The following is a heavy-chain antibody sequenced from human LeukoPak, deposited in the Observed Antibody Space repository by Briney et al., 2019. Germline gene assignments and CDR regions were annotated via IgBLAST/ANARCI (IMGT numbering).Heavy chain of an antibody. V-gene: IGHV3-11*05. D-gene: IGHD1-26*01. J-gene: IGHJ4*02. CDR2: ISSTSTYI. CDR1: GFNFSDYY. Sequence: PGGSLRLSCAASGFNFSDYYMNWIRQAPGKGLEWVSYISSTSTYINYADSVKGRFTISRDNARNSLYLQMNSLRAEDTAVYYCARVSGSYDYWGQGTLVTVSS. CDR3: ARVSGSYDY.